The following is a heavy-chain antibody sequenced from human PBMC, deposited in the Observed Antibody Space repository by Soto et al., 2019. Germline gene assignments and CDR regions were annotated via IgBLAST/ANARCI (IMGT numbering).Heavy chain of an antibody. CDR1: GGSVSSGSYY. J-gene: IGHJ4*02. Sequence: SETLSLTCTVSGGSVSSGSYYWSWIRQPPGKGPEWIGYIYYSGSTNYNTSLKSRVTISVDTSKNQFSLKLSSVTAADTAVYYCARGKMEWLSFDYWGQGTLVTVSS. D-gene: IGHD3-3*01. CDR3: ARGKMEWLSFDY. CDR2: IYYSGST. V-gene: IGHV4-61*01.